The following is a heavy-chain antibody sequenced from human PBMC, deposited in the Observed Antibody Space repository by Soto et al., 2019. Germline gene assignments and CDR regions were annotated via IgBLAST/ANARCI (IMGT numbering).Heavy chain of an antibody. CDR3: ARVARIAVAGFYFVY. CDR2: IGPGDSYT. D-gene: IGHD6-19*01. J-gene: IGHJ4*02. Sequence: GESLKISCKGSGYSFTSYWISWVRQMPGKGLEGMWMIGPGDSYTNHSPSFQGHVTISADKSISTAYLPWSSLKASDTAMYFCARVARIAVAGFYFVYGGQGPLVTASS. V-gene: IGHV5-10-1*01. CDR1: GYSFTSYW.